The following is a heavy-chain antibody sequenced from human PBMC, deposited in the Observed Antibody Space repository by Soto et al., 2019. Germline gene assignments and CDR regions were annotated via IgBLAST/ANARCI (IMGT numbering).Heavy chain of an antibody. J-gene: IGHJ4*02. CDR1: GFTFSSYA. V-gene: IGHV3-23*01. CDR3: ARRGSGSYYDY. D-gene: IGHD1-26*01. Sequence: EVQLLESGGGLVQPGGSLRLSCAASGFTFSSYAMRWVRQAPVKGLEWVSAIRGSGGSTYYADCVKGRFTISRDNSKNTLYLQMNSMRAEDTAVYYCARRGSGSYYDYGGQGTLVTVSS. CDR2: IRGSGGST.